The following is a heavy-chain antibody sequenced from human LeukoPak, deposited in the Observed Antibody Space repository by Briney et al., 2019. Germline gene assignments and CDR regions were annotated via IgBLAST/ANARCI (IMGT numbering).Heavy chain of an antibody. CDR2: IYHSGST. Sequence: NPSETLSLTCTVSGYSISSGYYWGWIRQPPGKGLEWIGSIYHSGSTYYSPSLKSRVTISLDTSRNQFSLNLNSVTAADTAVYYCAKSNGYGLVDIWGQGTMVTVSS. CDR3: AKSNGYGLVDI. J-gene: IGHJ3*02. D-gene: IGHD3-10*01. V-gene: IGHV4-38-2*02. CDR1: GYSISSGYY.